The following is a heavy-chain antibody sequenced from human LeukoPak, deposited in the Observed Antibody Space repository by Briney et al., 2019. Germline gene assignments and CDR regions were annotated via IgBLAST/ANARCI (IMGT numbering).Heavy chain of an antibody. CDR1: GFNFNTYW. Sequence: GGSLRLSCAASGFNFNTYWMSWVRQAPGKGLEWVSSISSSSSYRYYADSLKGRFTISRDNSKNSLYLQMNSLRAEDTAVYYCARAFSSSWYTEGVDFWGQGTLVTVSS. CDR3: ARAFSSSWYTEGVDF. J-gene: IGHJ4*02. V-gene: IGHV3-21*01. CDR2: ISSSSSYR. D-gene: IGHD6-13*01.